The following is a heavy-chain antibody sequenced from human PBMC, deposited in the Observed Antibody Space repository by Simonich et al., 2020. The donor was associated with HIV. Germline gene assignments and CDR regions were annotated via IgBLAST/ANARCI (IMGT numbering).Heavy chain of an antibody. D-gene: IGHD6-6*01. Sequence: EVQLVESGGGLVQPGRSLSLSCAASGFTLDDYAMHWVRQAPGKGGEWISGISWNSGRIGKADSWKGRFTISRDNAKNSLDLQMNSLRAEDMALYYCAKDRYSSSSGSFDYWGQGTLVTVSS. V-gene: IGHV3-9*03. CDR2: ISWNSGRI. CDR1: GFTLDDYA. J-gene: IGHJ4*02. CDR3: AKDRYSSSSGSFDY.